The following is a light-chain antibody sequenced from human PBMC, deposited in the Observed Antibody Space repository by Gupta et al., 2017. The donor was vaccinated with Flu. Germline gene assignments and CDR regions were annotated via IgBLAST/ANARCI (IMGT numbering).Light chain of an antibody. Sequence: AALSLAPGERATLTARASRKGGKAVAWYQQKTGQDARLIISEASDRATGVPARCSSSRSGTDYTLTISNLEPEDVATYYCQQRANGPPLTFGGGTKVEI. J-gene: IGKJ4*01. CDR3: QQRANGPPLT. CDR1: RKGGKA. CDR2: EAS. V-gene: IGKV3-11*01.